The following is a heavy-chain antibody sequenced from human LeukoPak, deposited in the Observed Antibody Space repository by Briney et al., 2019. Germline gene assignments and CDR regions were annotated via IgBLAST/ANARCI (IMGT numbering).Heavy chain of an antibody. CDR3: ARDKEFWSGYSSVGAFDI. J-gene: IGHJ3*02. CDR2: INHSGST. CDR1: GGSFSGYY. Sequence: SSETLSLTCAVYGGSFSGYYWSWIRQPPGKGLEWIGEINHSGSTNYNPSLKSRVTISVDTSKNQFSLKLSSVTAADTAVYYCARDKEFWSGYSSVGAFDIWGQGTMVTVSS. D-gene: IGHD3-3*01. V-gene: IGHV4-34*01.